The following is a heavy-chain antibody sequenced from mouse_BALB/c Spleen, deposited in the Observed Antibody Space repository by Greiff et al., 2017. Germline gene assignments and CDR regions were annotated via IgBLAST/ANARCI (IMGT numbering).Heavy chain of an antibody. CDR1: GFSLTSYG. D-gene: IGHD1-1*01. J-gene: IGHJ3*01. CDR2: IWSGGST. CDR3: ARSYYYGNPWFAY. V-gene: IGHV2-2*02. Sequence: QVQLQQSGPGLVPPSQSLSITCTVSGFSLTSYGVHWVRQSPGKGLEWLGVIWSGGSTDYNAAFISRLSISKDNSKSQVFFKMNSLQANDTAIYYCARSYYYGNPWFAYWGQGTLVTVSA.